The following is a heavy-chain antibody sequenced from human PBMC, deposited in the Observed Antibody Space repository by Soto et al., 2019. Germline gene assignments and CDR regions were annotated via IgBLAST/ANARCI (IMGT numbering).Heavy chain of an antibody. CDR3: TTGMGYNPGFDY. CDR1: GFTFSDAW. Sequence: GGSLRLSCAASGFTFSDAWINWVRQAPGKGLEWVGRIKSKTDGGTTDYAAPVKGRFTISRDDSKKTLYLQMNSLKTEDTAVYYCTTGMGYNPGFDYWGQGTLVTVSS. CDR2: IKSKTDGGTT. J-gene: IGHJ4*02. V-gene: IGHV3-15*07. D-gene: IGHD1-1*01.